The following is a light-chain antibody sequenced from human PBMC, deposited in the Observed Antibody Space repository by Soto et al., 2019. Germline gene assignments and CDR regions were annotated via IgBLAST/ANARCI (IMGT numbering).Light chain of an antibody. Sequence: DIQMTQSPSSLSASVGDRVTITCQASQDISNYLNWYQQKPGKAPKLLIYDASNLETGVPSRFSGSGSGTDFTFTISSLQPEDIATYYCQQYDSYSEAFGQGTKWIS. CDR3: QQYDSYSEA. CDR1: QDISNY. V-gene: IGKV1-33*01. J-gene: IGKJ1*01. CDR2: DAS.